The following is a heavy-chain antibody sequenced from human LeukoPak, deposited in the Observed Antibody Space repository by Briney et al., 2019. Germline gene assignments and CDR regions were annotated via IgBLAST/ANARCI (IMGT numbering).Heavy chain of an antibody. Sequence: PSETLSLTCAVYGGSFSGYHWSWIRQPPGKGLEWIGEINHSGSTNYNPSLKSRVTISVDTSKNQFSLKLSSVTAADTAVYYCALVRYFDWLPDYWGQGTLVTVSS. D-gene: IGHD3-9*01. J-gene: IGHJ4*02. V-gene: IGHV4-34*01. CDR3: ALVRYFDWLPDY. CDR1: GGSFSGYH. CDR2: INHSGST.